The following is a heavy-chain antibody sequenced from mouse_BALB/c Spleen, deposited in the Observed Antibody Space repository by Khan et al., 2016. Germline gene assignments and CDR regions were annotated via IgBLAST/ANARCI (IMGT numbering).Heavy chain of an antibody. CDR2: IDPENGNT. D-gene: IGHD1-1*01. CDR3: ALYYYGSSEYYFDY. J-gene: IGHJ2*01. V-gene: IGHV14-1*02. CDR1: GFNIKDYY. Sequence: VQLQQSGAELVRPGALVKLSCKASGFNIKDYYMHWVKQRPEQGLEWIGWIDPENGNTIYDPKFQGKASITADTSSNTAYLQLSSLTSEDTAVYYCALYYYGSSEYYFDYRGQGTTLTVSS.